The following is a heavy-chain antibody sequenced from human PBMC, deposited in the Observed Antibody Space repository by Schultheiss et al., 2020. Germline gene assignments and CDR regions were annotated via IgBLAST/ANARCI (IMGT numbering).Heavy chain of an antibody. Sequence: GGSLRLSCAASGFTFSSYAMSWVRQAPGKGLEWVSAISGSGGSTYYADSVKGRFTISRDNSKNTLYLQMNSLRAEDTAVYYCASRYCSGGSCYPGRDYYGMDVWGQGTTVTVSS. CDR3: ASRYCSGGSCYPGRDYYGMDV. V-gene: IGHV3-23*01. CDR1: GFTFSSYA. CDR2: ISGSGGST. D-gene: IGHD2-15*01. J-gene: IGHJ6*02.